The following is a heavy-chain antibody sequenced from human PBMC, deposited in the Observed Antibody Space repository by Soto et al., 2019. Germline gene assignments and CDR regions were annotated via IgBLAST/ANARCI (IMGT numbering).Heavy chain of an antibody. Sequence: SETLSLTCAVYGGSFNGCYWSWIRQPPGKGLEWIGEITHSGSTNYNPSLKSRVTISVDTSKNQFSLKLSSVTAADTAVYYCARGPVGGGNSPPYYYYGMDVWGQGTTVTVSS. D-gene: IGHD2-21*02. CDR2: ITHSGST. V-gene: IGHV4-34*01. CDR3: ARGPVGGGNSPPYYYYGMDV. J-gene: IGHJ6*02. CDR1: GGSFNGCY.